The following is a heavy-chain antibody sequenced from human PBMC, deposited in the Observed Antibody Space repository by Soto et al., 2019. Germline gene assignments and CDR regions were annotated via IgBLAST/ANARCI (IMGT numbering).Heavy chain of an antibody. CDR2: IYYSGST. D-gene: IGHD6-13*01. V-gene: IGHV4-59*01. CDR3: ARAVGAAAAYFDY. CDR1: GGSISSYY. Sequence: SETLSLTCTVSGGSISSYYWSWIRQPPGKGLEWIGYIYYSGSTNYNPSLKSRVTISVDTSKNQFSLKLSSVTAADTAVYYCARAVGAAAAYFDYWGQGTLVTVSS. J-gene: IGHJ4*02.